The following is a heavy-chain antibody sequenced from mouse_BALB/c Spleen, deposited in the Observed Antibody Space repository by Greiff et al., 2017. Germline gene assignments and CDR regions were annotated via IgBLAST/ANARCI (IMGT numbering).Heavy chain of an antibody. CDR2: INPSNGRT. V-gene: IGHV1S81*02. CDR3: ARGSSLYYFDY. Sequence: QVQLQQPGAELVKPGASVKLSCEASGYTFTSYWMHWVKQRPGQGLEWIGEINPSNGRTNYNEKFKSKATLTVDKSSSTAYMQLSSLTSEDSAVYYCARGSSLYYFDYWGQGTTLTVAS. J-gene: IGHJ2*01. D-gene: IGHD1-1*01. CDR1: GYTFTSYW.